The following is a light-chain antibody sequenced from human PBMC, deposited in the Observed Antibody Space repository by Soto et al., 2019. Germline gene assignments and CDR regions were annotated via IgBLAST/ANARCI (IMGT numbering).Light chain of an antibody. J-gene: IGLJ1*01. CDR1: SSDVGGYNY. Sequence: RTQPASVSGSTGQSITTSCTGTSSDVGGYNYVSWYHQHPGKAPKLMIYDVSNRPSGVSNRFSGSKSGNTASLTISGLQAEDEADYYCSSYTSSSTRVFGTGTKVTVL. CDR3: SSYTSSSTRV. V-gene: IGLV2-14*01. CDR2: DVS.